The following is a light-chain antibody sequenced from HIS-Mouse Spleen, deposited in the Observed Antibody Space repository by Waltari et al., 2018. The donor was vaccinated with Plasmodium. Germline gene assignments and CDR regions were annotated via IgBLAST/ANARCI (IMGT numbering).Light chain of an antibody. J-gene: IGLJ3*02. Sequence: SYELTQPPSVSVSPGQPARIPCSGDALPKNYASWYQQKSGQAPVLVIYEDSKRPSGIPERFSGSSSGTMATLTISGAQVEDEADYYCYSTDSSGNHRVFGGGTKLTVL. CDR2: EDS. CDR1: ALPKNY. CDR3: YSTDSSGNHRV. V-gene: IGLV3-10*01.